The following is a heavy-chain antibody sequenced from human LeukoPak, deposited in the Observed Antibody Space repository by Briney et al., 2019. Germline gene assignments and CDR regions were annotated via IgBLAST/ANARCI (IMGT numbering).Heavy chain of an antibody. Sequence: SETLSLTCAVYGGSFSGYYWSWIRQPPGKGLGWIGEINHSGSTIYNPSVKSRVTISVDTSKNQFSLKLSSVTAADTAVYYCARFERSSGWYGGVYWGQGTLVTVSS. CDR3: ARFERSSGWYGGVY. CDR2: INHSGST. J-gene: IGHJ4*02. V-gene: IGHV4-34*01. CDR1: GGSFSGYY. D-gene: IGHD6-19*01.